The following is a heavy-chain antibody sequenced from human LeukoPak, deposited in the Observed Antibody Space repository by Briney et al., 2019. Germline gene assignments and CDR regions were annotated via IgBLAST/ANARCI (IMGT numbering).Heavy chain of an antibody. Sequence: SETLSLTCTVSGGSITGYYWSWIRQPPGKGLEWIGDINQNAGTDYNPSLKSRVTISIDSSKNRISLNVTAATAADTAMYYCARARTRLSWLDPWGQGTLVTVSS. CDR2: INQNAGT. CDR3: ARARTRLSWLDP. J-gene: IGHJ5*02. CDR1: GGSITGYY. V-gene: IGHV4-34*01. D-gene: IGHD6-6*01.